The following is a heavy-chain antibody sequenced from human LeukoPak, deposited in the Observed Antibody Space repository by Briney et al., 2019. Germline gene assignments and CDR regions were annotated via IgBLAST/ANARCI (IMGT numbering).Heavy chain of an antibody. CDR1: GGSISSSSYY. CDR3: ARGYGSSWYYFDY. D-gene: IGHD6-13*01. J-gene: IGHJ4*02. Sequence: KPSETLSLTCTVSGGSISSSSYYWGWIRQPPGKGLEWIGRIYSSGSTNYNPSLKSRVTMSVDTSKNQFSLKLSSMTAADTAVYYCARGYGSSWYYFDYWGQGTLVTVSS. CDR2: IYSSGST. V-gene: IGHV4-61*05.